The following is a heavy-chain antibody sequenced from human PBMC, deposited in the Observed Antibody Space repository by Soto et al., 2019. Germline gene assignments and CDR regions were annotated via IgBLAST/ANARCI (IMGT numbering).Heavy chain of an antibody. J-gene: IGHJ4*02. CDR2: IHYSGTI. Sequence: QVQLQDSGPGLVKPSQTLSLTCMVSGGSTSSGDYYRICIRQYPGKGMEWIGSIHYSGTIYYNPSLRSRATMALATSNFQLSLKLSCVTAADAAVYYCTRGLDGAKLGYWGQGTLVTVSS. CDR3: TRGLDGAKLGY. D-gene: IGHD3-16*01. V-gene: IGHV4-31*03. CDR1: GGSTSSGDYY.